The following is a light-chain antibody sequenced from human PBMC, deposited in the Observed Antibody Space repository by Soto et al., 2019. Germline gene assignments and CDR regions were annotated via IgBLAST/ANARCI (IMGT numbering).Light chain of an antibody. Sequence: EIMMTQSPATLSVSPGERATLSCRASQSISSDLAWYQQKPGQAPRLLIYGASTRATGVPARVSRSGSGTEFTHTLSSLQSEDFAVYYCQQYKKWTGTFGQGTKGEIK. CDR1: QSISSD. V-gene: IGKV3-15*01. CDR3: QQYKKWTGT. J-gene: IGKJ1*01. CDR2: GAS.